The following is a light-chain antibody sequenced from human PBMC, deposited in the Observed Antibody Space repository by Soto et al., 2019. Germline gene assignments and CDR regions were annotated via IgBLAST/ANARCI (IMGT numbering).Light chain of an antibody. CDR3: FSYTSRSIPVV. CDR1: SNDVGGYNY. J-gene: IGLJ2*01. CDR2: DVS. Sequence: QSALTQPASVSGSPGQSITISCTGTSNDVGGYNYVSWYQQHPGTAPKVLIYDVSNRPSGTSKRFSGSQSGNAASLTISGLQAEDEACAYCFSYTSRSIPVVFGGGTQLPVL. V-gene: IGLV2-14*03.